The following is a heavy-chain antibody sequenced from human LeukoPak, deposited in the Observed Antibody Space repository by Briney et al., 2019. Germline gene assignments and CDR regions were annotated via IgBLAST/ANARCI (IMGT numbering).Heavy chain of an antibody. CDR1: GGTIRSYY. CDR2: ISYSGST. V-gene: IGHV4-59*01. Sequence: PSETLSLTCTVSGGTIRSYYWTWVRQPPGKGLEWIGYISYSGSTNYNPSLKSRVTILVDTSKNQFSLKLTSVTAADTAVYYCATAQWLGPDYWGQGTLVTVSS. J-gene: IGHJ4*02. D-gene: IGHD6-19*01. CDR3: ATAQWLGPDY.